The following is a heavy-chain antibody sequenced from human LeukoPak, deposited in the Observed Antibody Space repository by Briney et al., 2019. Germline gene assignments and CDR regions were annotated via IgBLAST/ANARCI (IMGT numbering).Heavy chain of an antibody. J-gene: IGHJ3*02. Sequence: GGSLRLSCAASGFTFSSYGMHWVRQAPGKGLEWVAFIRYDGSNKYYADSVKGRFTISRDNSKNTLYLQMNSLRAEDTAVYYCAKGPNYDILTGWRKTHNAFDIWGQGTMVTVSS. CDR1: GFTFSSYG. CDR2: IRYDGSNK. V-gene: IGHV3-30*02. CDR3: AKGPNYDILTGWRKTHNAFDI. D-gene: IGHD3-9*01.